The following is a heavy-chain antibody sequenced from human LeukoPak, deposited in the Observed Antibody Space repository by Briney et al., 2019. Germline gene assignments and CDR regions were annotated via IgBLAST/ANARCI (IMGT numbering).Heavy chain of an antibody. V-gene: IGHV4-39*07. Sequence: SETLSLTCTVSGGSIRSSYYYWGWIRQPPGKGLEWIGEINHSGSTNYNPSLKSRVTISVDTSKNQFSLKLGSVTAADTAVYYCARGLDSSSPVDYWGQGTLVTVSS. CDR3: ARGLDSSSPVDY. CDR1: GGSIRSSYYY. CDR2: INHSGST. J-gene: IGHJ4*02. D-gene: IGHD6-6*01.